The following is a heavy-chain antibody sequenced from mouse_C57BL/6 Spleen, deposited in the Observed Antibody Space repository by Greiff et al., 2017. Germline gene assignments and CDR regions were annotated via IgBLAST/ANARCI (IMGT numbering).Heavy chain of an antibody. CDR1: GYTFTSYG. D-gene: IGHD2-2*01. CDR2: IYPRSGNT. V-gene: IGHV1-81*01. Sequence: VQLQQSGAELARPGASVKLSCKASGYTFTSYGISWVKQRTGQGLEWIGEIYPRSGNTYYNEKFKCKATLTADKSSSTAYMELRSLTSEDSAVYVCARASTMVTTWNYLDGWGQGTTLTVSS. J-gene: IGHJ2*01. CDR3: ARASTMVTTWNYLDG.